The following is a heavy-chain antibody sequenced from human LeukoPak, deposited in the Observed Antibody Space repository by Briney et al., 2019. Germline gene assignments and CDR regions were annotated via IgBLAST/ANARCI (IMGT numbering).Heavy chain of an antibody. D-gene: IGHD6-25*01. J-gene: IGHJ5*02. Sequence: PGGSLRLSCAASGFTLRSYAVSWVRQAPGKGLEWVSSITGSGDSTYYADSVKGRFTTSRDNSKNTLYLQMNSLRAEDTAVYYCARDRAASARFDPWGQGTLVTVSS. CDR3: ARDRAASARFDP. V-gene: IGHV3-23*01. CDR1: GFTLRSYA. CDR2: ITGSGDST.